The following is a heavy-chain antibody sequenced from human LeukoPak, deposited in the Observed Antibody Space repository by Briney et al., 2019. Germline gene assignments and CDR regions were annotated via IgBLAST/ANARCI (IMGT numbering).Heavy chain of an antibody. D-gene: IGHD5-12*01. CDR3: ARRRDYPDYYYYYMDV. V-gene: IGHV3-21*01. J-gene: IGHJ6*03. CDR1: GFTFSSYS. Sequence: GGSLRLSCAASGFTFSSYSMNWVRQAPGKGLEWVSSISSSSSYIYYADSVKGRFTISRDNAKNSLYLQMNSLRAEDTAVYYCARRRDYPDYYYYYMDVWGKGTTVTVSS. CDR2: ISSSSSYI.